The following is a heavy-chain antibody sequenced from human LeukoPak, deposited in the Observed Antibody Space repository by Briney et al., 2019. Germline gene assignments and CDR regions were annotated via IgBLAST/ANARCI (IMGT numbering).Heavy chain of an antibody. CDR1: GFTFSSYW. CDR3: ARDHPMIVVVITSYYFDY. D-gene: IGHD3-22*01. J-gene: IGHJ4*02. CDR2: INSDGSRT. V-gene: IGHV3-74*01. Sequence: GGSLRLSCAASGFTFSSYWMHWVRQAPGKGLVWVSRINSDGSRTSYADSVKGRFTISRDNAKNTLYLQMNSLRAEDTAVYYCARDHPMIVVVITSYYFDYWGQGTLVTVSS.